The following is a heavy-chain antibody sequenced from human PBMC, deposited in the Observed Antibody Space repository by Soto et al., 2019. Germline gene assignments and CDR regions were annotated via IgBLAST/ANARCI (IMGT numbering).Heavy chain of an antibody. V-gene: IGHV3-53*01. J-gene: IGHJ5*02. D-gene: IGHD2-8*01. CDR3: ARGVYRAGLRWFDA. CDR1: GFTVSTNY. CDR2: IYSGGDT. Sequence: GGSLRLSCAASGFTVSTNYMSWVRQTPGKGLEWVSIIYSGGDTYYTDTVKGRFTISRDNSKNTLYLHMNSLSAEDTAVYYCARGVYRAGLRWFDAWGQGTLVTVS.